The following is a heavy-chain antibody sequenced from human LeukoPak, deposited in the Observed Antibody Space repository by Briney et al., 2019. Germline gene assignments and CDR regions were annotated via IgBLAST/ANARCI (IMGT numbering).Heavy chain of an antibody. Sequence: KPSETLSLTCAVYGGSFSGYYWSWIRQPPGKGLEWIGEINHSGSTNYNPSLKSRVTISVDTSKNQFSLKLSSVTAADTAVYYCARERRDYDILTLYYYYYMDVWGKGTTVTISS. V-gene: IGHV4-34*01. CDR2: INHSGST. J-gene: IGHJ6*03. CDR1: GGSFSGYY. D-gene: IGHD3-9*01. CDR3: ARERRDYDILTLYYYYYMDV.